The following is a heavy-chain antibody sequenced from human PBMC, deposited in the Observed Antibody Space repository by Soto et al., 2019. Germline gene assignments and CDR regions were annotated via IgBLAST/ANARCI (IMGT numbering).Heavy chain of an antibody. CDR2: IYYSGST. Sequence: QVQLQESGPGLVKPSQTLSLTCTVSGGSNSSGDYYWSWIRQPPGKGLEWIGFIYYSGSTYYNPSLKSRVTISVDTSKNQFSLKLSSVTAADTAVYYCARETYYYDSSGYYPFDYWGQGTLVTVSS. CDR3: ARETYYYDSSGYYPFDY. D-gene: IGHD3-22*01. V-gene: IGHV4-30-4*01. CDR1: GGSNSSGDYY. J-gene: IGHJ4*02.